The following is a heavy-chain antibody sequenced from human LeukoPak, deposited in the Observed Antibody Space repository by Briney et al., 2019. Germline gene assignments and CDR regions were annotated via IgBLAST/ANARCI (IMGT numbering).Heavy chain of an antibody. CDR1: GYSITNHL. CDR2: IYPGDSAT. V-gene: IGHV5-51*01. Sequence: GESLKISSKGSGYSITNHLIGWVRQMTGKRLEWMGIIYPGDSATSYNPSFQGQVTISADKSISTAYLQWSSLKASDTGMYYCVVAGMVYWGQGTLVTVSS. CDR3: VVAGMVY. J-gene: IGHJ4*02. D-gene: IGHD6-19*01.